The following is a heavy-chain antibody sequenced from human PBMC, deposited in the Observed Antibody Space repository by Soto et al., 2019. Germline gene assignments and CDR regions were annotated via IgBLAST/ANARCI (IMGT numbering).Heavy chain of an antibody. CDR1: GYTFSSNY. J-gene: IGHJ4*02. D-gene: IGHD3-10*01. CDR2: IDPSGGGT. CDR3: ARGIRGVIITYFDY. V-gene: IGHV1-46*01. Sequence: GASVKVSCKASGYTFSSNYIHWVRQAPGQGLEWMGIIDPSGGGTSYAQKFQGRVTMTRDTPTSTVYMELSSLRSDDTAVFYCARGIRGVIITYFDYWGQGSVVTAPQ.